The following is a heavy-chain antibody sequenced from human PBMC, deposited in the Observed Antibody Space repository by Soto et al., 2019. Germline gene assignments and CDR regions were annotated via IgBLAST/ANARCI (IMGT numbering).Heavy chain of an antibody. J-gene: IGHJ5*02. CDR1: GGSISSYY. CDR3: ARDLGNIVATNRWFDP. V-gene: IGHV4-59*01. Sequence: SETLSLTCTVSGGSISSYYWSWIRQPPGKGLEWIGYIYYSGSTNYNPSLKSRVTISVDTSKNQFSLKLSSVTAADTAVYYCARDLGNIVATNRWFDPWGQGTLVTAPQ. CDR2: IYYSGST. D-gene: IGHD5-12*01.